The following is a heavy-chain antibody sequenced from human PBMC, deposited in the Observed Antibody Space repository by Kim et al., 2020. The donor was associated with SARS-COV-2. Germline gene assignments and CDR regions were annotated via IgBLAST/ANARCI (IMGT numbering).Heavy chain of an antibody. CDR2: IIPILGIA. CDR3: ASGGSGYYSSFQTDY. V-gene: IGHV1-69*02. Sequence: SVKVSCKASGGTFSSYTISWVRQAPGQGLEWMGRIIPILGIANYAQKFQGRVTITADKSTSTAYMELSSLRSEDTAVYYCASGGSGYYSSFQTDYWGQGTLVTVSS. CDR1: GGTFSSYT. J-gene: IGHJ4*02. D-gene: IGHD3-22*01.